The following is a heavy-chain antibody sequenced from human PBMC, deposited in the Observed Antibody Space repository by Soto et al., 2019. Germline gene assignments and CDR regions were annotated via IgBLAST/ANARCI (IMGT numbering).Heavy chain of an antibody. V-gene: IGHV3-23*01. CDR2: ISGSGGST. CDR1: GFTFSSYA. Sequence: GGSLRLSCAASGFTFSSYAMSWVRQAPEKGLEWVSTISGSGGSTYYADSVKGRFTISRDNSKNTLYLQMNSLRAEDTAVYYCAKEITIFGVGDAFDIWGQGTMVTVSS. D-gene: IGHD3-3*01. J-gene: IGHJ3*02. CDR3: AKEITIFGVGDAFDI.